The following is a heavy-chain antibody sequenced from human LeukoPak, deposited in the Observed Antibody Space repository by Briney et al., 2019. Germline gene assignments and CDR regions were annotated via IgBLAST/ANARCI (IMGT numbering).Heavy chain of an antibody. Sequence: GSLRLSCAASGFTFSTYAVNWVRQAPGKGLEWVSTFTGGGTGTYYADSVKGRFTISRDNSKNTLYLQMNSLRAEDTAVYYCAKEDESGIVVVPAAMNFDYWGQGTLVTVSS. CDR1: GFTFSTYA. V-gene: IGHV3-23*01. D-gene: IGHD2-2*01. CDR3: AKEDESGIVVVPAAMNFDY. CDR2: FTGGGTGT. J-gene: IGHJ4*02.